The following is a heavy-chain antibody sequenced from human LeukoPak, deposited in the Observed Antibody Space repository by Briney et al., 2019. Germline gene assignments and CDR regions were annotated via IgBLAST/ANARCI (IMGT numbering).Heavy chain of an antibody. D-gene: IGHD3-22*01. CDR2: MYSGGDT. J-gene: IGHJ4*02. CDR3: AKTSYYDSSGYYDY. V-gene: IGHV3-53*05. CDR1: GFTVSNNY. Sequence: GGSLRLSCAASGFTVSNNYMSRIRQAPGKGLEWVSVMYSGGDTYYADSVKGRFTISRDNSKNSLYLQMNSLRAEDTALYYCAKTSYYDSSGYYDYWGQGTLVTVSS.